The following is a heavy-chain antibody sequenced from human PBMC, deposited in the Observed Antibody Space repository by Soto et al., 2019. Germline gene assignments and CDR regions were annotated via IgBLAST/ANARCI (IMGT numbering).Heavy chain of an antibody. CDR3: AKDRRAGGNYGFDSDF. J-gene: IGHJ4*02. D-gene: IGHD1-7*01. CDR1: GFTFSSYG. CDR2: SRATGAGT. V-gene: IGHV3-23*01. Sequence: EVQLLESGGGLVQPGGSLRLSWAASGFTFSSYGMTWVRQAPGKGLEWVSFSRATGAGTYYADSMKGRFTISRDNSKNTLSMQMTSLRADDTAVYYCAKDRRAGGNYGFDSDFWGQGALVIVSS.